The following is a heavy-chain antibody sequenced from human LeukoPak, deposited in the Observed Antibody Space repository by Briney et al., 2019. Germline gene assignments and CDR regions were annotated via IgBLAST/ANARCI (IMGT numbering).Heavy chain of an antibody. CDR3: ARFYYDDTGVSYYFDS. CDR2: SYYNGIT. Sequence: PSETLSLTCTVSGAFFSRYYYNWIRQTPGKGLEWIGYSYYNGITKYNSSLGNRITMSLDASGRFSLRLSSVTAADTAMYYCARFYYDDTGVSYYFDSWSQGIPVTVSS. D-gene: IGHD3-22*01. J-gene: IGHJ4*02. CDR1: GAFFSRYY. V-gene: IGHV4-59*01.